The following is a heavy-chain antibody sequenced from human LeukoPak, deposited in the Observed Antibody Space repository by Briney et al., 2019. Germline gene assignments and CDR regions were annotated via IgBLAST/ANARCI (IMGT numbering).Heavy chain of an antibody. CDR1: GYTFSKFG. J-gene: IGHJ6*03. D-gene: IGHD6-13*01. Sequence: ASVKVSCKASGYTFSKFGISWVRQAPGQGLEWMGWISAYSGNTNHTQKLQDRVSMTTDTSTSTAYMELRSLTSDDTAVYYCARYGSSWTYYQYYYMDVWGKGTTVTV. CDR3: ARYGSSWTYYQYYYMDV. CDR2: ISAYSGNT. V-gene: IGHV1-18*01.